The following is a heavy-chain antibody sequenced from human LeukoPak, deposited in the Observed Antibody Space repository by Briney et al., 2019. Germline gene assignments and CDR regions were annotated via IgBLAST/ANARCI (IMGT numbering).Heavy chain of an antibody. CDR2: IYYSGST. V-gene: IGHV4-59*01. D-gene: IGHD5-12*01. Sequence: SETLSLTCAVSGGSISSYYWSWIRQPPGKGLEWIGYIYYSGSTNYNPSLKSRVTISVDTSKNQFSLKLSSVTAADTAVYYCARDSQSGAYELDYWGQGTLVTVSS. J-gene: IGHJ4*02. CDR1: GGSISSYY. CDR3: ARDSQSGAYELDY.